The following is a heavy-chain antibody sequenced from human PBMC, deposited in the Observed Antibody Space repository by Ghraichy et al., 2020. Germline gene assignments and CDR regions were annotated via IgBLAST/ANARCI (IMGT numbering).Heavy chain of an antibody. CDR2: VTPAGDP. Sequence: LSLTCAASGFTFSSHDMHWVRQRTGQGLEWVSGVTPAGDPQYLGSVKSRVTISRENAQNSLYLEMNSLRVEDTAFYYCARELGVPGFWYFDLWGRGTLVTVSS. CDR1: GFTFSSHD. J-gene: IGHJ2*01. CDR3: ARELGVPGFWYFDL. D-gene: IGHD1-26*01. V-gene: IGHV3-13*05.